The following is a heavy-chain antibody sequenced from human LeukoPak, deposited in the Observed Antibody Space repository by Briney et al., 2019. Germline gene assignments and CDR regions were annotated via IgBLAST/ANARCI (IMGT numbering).Heavy chain of an antibody. V-gene: IGHV1-58*02. CDR3: AAGLLATIGNAFDI. CDR2: IVVGSGNT. CDR1: GFTFTSSA. D-gene: IGHD5-24*01. Sequence: ASVKVSCKASGFTFTSSAMQWVRQARGQRLEWIGWIVVGSGNTNYAQKFQERVTITRDMSTSTAYMELSSLRSEDTAVYYCAAGLLATIGNAFDIWGQGTMVTVSS. J-gene: IGHJ3*02.